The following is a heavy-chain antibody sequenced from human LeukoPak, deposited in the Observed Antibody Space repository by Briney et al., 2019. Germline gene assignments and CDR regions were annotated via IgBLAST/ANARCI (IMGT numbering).Heavy chain of an antibody. CDR3: ARAAYYYDSSGYYKWGYYYYYMDV. J-gene: IGHJ6*03. D-gene: IGHD3-22*01. CDR1: GFTFSSYW. CDR2: INSDGSST. Sequence: GGSLRLSCAASGFTFSSYWMHWVRQAPGKGLVWVSRINSDGSSTSYADSVKGRFTISRDNAKNTLYLQMNSLRAEDTAVYYCARAAYYYDSSGYYKWGYYYYYMDVWGKGTTVTISS. V-gene: IGHV3-74*01.